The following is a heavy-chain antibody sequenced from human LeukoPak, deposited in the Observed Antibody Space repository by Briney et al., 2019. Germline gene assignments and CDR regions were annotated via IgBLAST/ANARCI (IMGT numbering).Heavy chain of an antibody. D-gene: IGHD3-10*01. CDR3: AGNYYYGSGSSRTMTYYFDY. CDR2: MNPNSGNT. Sequence: ASVKVSCKASGYTFTSYDINWVRQATGQGLEWMGWMNPNSGNTGYAQKFQGRVTMTRNTSISTAYMELSSLRSEDTAVYYCAGNYYYGSGSSRTMTYYFDYWGQGTLVTVSS. CDR1: GYTFTSYD. J-gene: IGHJ4*02. V-gene: IGHV1-8*01.